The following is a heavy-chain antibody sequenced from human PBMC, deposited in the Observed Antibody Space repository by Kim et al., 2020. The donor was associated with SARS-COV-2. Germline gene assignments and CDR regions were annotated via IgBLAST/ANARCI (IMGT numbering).Heavy chain of an antibody. D-gene: IGHD1-26*01. CDR1: GGSISSGGYY. CDR2: IYYSGST. V-gene: IGHV4-31*03. CDR3: ARAEPSRVGATFLGEGGFDY. Sequence: SETLSLTCTVSGGSISSGGYYWSWIRQHPGKGLEWIGYIYYSGSTYYNPSLKSRVTISVDTSKNQFSLKLSSVTAADTAVYYCARAEPSRVGATFLGEGGFDYWGQGTLVTVSS. J-gene: IGHJ4*02.